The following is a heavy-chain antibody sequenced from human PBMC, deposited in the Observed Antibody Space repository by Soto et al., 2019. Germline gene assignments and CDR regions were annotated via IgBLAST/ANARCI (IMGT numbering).Heavy chain of an antibody. CDR2: INPATGAA. Sequence: QLHLVQSGAVVKKPGASVTVSCSASGYPVTAYYMHWVRQAPGRGLEWMGGINPATGAAKYTQTFTGRVTLPRDPSTSTVVMELSGLTSEDTAVFYCARGGGVGVAGSAAFDMWGQGTLVTVSS. V-gene: IGHV1-2*02. D-gene: IGHD3-3*01. CDR3: ARGGGVGVAGSAAFDM. CDR1: GYPVTAYY. J-gene: IGHJ3*02.